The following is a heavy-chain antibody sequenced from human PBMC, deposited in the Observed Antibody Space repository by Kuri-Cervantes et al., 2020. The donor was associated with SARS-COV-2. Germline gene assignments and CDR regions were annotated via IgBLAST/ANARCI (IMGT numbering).Heavy chain of an antibody. CDR2: INPNSGGT. Sequence: ASVKVSCKASGYTFTGYYMHWVRQAPGQGLEWMGWINPNSGGTNYAQKFQGRVTMTRDTSISTAYMELSRLRSDDTAVYYRATPRYCSGGSCYGLCVYWGQGTLVTVSS. CDR1: GYTFTGYY. D-gene: IGHD2-15*01. J-gene: IGHJ4*02. V-gene: IGHV1-2*02. CDR3: ATPRYCSGGSCYGLCVY.